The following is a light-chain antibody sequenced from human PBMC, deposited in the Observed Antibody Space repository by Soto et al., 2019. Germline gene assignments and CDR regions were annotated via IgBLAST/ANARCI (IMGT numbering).Light chain of an antibody. J-gene: IGLJ2*01. Sequence: QSALTQPASVSGSPGQSITISCTGTSSDVGGYNYVSWYQQHPGKAPKLMIYDVSKRPSGVSNRFSGSKSGNTASLTISVLQAEDEADYYCSSYTSSSTYVVFGGGTKVTVL. CDR1: SSDVGGYNY. V-gene: IGLV2-14*01. CDR2: DVS. CDR3: SSYTSSSTYVV.